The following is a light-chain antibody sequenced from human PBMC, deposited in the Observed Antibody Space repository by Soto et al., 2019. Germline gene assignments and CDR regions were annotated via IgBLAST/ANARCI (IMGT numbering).Light chain of an antibody. CDR3: CSYAGSSIPL. CDR2: EGN. V-gene: IGLV2-23*01. J-gene: IGLJ2*01. CDR1: SSDVGGYNL. Sequence: QSALTQPASVSGSPGQSITISCTGTSSDVGGYNLVPWYQQHPGKAPKLIIYEGNKRPSGVSNRFSGSKSGNTASLTISGLQAEDEADYYCCSYAGSSIPLFGGGTKLTVL.